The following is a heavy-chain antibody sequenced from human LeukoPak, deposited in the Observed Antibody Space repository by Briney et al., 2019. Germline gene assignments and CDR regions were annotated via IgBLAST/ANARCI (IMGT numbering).Heavy chain of an antibody. CDR3: ARGGYIGYSSSWYRGQTDY. CDR2: INHSGST. Sequence: PSETLSLTCAVYGGSFSGYYWSWIRQPPGKGLEWIGEINHSGSTNYNPSLKSRVTISVDTSKNQFSLKLSSVTAADTAVYYCARGGYIGYSSSWYRGQTDYWGQGTLVTVSS. CDR1: GGSFSGYY. D-gene: IGHD6-13*01. J-gene: IGHJ4*02. V-gene: IGHV4-34*01.